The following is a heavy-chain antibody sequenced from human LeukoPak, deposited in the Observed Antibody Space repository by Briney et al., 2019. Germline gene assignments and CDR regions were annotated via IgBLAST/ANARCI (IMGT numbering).Heavy chain of an antibody. V-gene: IGHV3-23*01. D-gene: IGHD1-26*01. J-gene: IGHJ6*02. CDR1: GFTFSSYA. CDR2: ISXXGGST. CDR3: AKVGSGSYFGYYYYGMDV. Sequence: GGSLRLSCAASGFTFSSYAMSWVRQAPXXXXXXVSAISXXGGSTYYADSVKGRFTISRDNSKNTLYLQMNSLRAEDTAVYYCAKVGSGSYFGYYYYGMDVWGQGTTVTVSS.